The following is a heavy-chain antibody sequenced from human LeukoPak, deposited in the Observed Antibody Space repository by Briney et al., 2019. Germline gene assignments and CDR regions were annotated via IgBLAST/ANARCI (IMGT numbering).Heavy chain of an antibody. Sequence: GRSLRLSCAASGFTFDDYAMHWFRHAPGKGLEWVSGISWNSGSIGYADSVKGRFTISRDNAKNSLYLQMNSLRAEDTALYYCAKGRIAVASRPGYFDYWGQGTLVTVSS. CDR2: ISWNSGSI. D-gene: IGHD6-19*01. J-gene: IGHJ4*02. V-gene: IGHV3-9*01. CDR1: GFTFDDYA. CDR3: AKGRIAVASRPGYFDY.